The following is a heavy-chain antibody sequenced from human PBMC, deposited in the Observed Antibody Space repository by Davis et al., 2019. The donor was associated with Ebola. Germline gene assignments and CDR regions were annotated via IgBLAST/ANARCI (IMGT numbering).Heavy chain of an antibody. CDR2: IYYSGST. Sequence: PSETLSLTCTVSGGSISSSSYYWGWIRQPPGKGLEWIGSIYYSGSTYHNPSLKSRVTISVDTSKNQFSLKLSSVTAADTAVYYCARALMDGSSVLGYWGQGTLITVSS. CDR3: ARALMDGSSVLGY. D-gene: IGHD2-15*01. CDR1: GGSISSSSYY. V-gene: IGHV4-39*01. J-gene: IGHJ4*02.